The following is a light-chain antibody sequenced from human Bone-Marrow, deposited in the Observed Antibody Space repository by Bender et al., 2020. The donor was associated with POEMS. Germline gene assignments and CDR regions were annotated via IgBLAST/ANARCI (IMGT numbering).Light chain of an antibody. CDR2: EGS. CDR3: CSYAGSNTWV. J-gene: IGLJ3*02. V-gene: IGLV2-23*01. CDR1: SSDVGNYKL. Sequence: QSALTQPASVSGSPGQSITISCTRTSSDVGNYKLVSWYQQHPDKAPKLIIYEGSERPSGVSDRFSGSSSGNTASLTVFGLQTEDEADYYCCSYAGSNTWVFGGGTKLTVL.